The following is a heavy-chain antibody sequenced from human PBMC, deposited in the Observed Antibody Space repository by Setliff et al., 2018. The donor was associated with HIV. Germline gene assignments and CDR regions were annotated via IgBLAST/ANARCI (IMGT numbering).Heavy chain of an antibody. CDR1: GGSFSSYY. CDR3: ARESELRRIDS. J-gene: IGHJ4*02. Sequence: SETLSLTCAVYGGSFSSYYWSWIRQPPGKGLEWIGEINHSGSTNYKSSLKSRVTISVDKSKNQFSLKLSSVTAADTAVYYCARESELRRIDSWGQGTLVTVSS. CDR2: INHSGST. V-gene: IGHV4-34*01. D-gene: IGHD1-1*01.